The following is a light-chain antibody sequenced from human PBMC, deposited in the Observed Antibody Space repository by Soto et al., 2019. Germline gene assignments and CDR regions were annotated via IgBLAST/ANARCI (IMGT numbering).Light chain of an antibody. J-gene: IGLJ1*01. Sequence: QSALTQPASVSGSPGQSITFSCTGTSSDVGGYNYVSWYQQHPGKAPKLMIYDVTNRPSGVSNRFSGSKSGNTASLTISGLQAEDEADYYCSSYTNSGTYVLGTGTKLTVL. CDR3: SSYTNSGTYV. V-gene: IGLV2-14*03. CDR2: DVT. CDR1: SSDVGGYNY.